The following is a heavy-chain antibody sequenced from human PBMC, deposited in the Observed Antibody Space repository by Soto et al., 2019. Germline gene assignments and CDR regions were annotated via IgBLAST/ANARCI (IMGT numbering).Heavy chain of an antibody. J-gene: IGHJ6*03. D-gene: IGHD5-18*01. CDR1: GFTFSSYS. CDR3: ARGTQLWLPGDFPPRYYYYYMDV. CDR2: ISSSSSTI. Sequence: EVQLVESGGGLVQPGGSLRLSCAASGFTFSSYSMNWVLQAPGKGLEWVSYISSSSSTIYYADSVKGRFTISRDNAKNSLYLQMNGLRAEDTAVYYCARGTQLWLPGDFPPRYYYYYMDVWGKGTTVTVSS. V-gene: IGHV3-48*01.